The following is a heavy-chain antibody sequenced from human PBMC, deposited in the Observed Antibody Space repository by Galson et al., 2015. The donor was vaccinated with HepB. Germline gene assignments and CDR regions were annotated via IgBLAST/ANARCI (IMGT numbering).Heavy chain of an antibody. Sequence: SLRLSCAASGFTFSSYSMNWVRQAPGKGLEWVAVISYDGSNKYYADSVKGRFTISRDNSKNTLYLQMNSLRAEDTAVYYCARDGAIWGFLEWYIDYWGQGTLVTVSS. CDR3: ARDGAIWGFLEWYIDY. V-gene: IGHV3-30*03. CDR2: ISYDGSNK. J-gene: IGHJ4*02. CDR1: GFTFSSYS. D-gene: IGHD3-3*01.